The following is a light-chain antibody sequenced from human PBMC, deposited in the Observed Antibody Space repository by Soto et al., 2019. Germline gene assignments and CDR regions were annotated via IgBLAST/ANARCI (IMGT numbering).Light chain of an antibody. CDR3: NSYTSTYTGV. CDR1: SSDVGGYKY. Sequence: QSALTQPASVSGSPGQSITISCAGTSSDVGGYKYVSWYQQHPGKAPKLMIYEVRNRPSGVSNRFSGSKSGNTASLTISGLQAEDEADYYCNSYTSTYTGVFGTGTKLTVL. V-gene: IGLV2-14*01. J-gene: IGLJ1*01. CDR2: EVR.